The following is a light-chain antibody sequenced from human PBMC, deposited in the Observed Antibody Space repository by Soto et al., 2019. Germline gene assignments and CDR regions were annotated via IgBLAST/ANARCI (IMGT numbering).Light chain of an antibody. CDR3: QQYGSTPLT. V-gene: IGKV3-20*01. CDR1: QSVRNNY. CDR2: DAS. J-gene: IGKJ4*01. Sequence: EIVLTQSPDTLSLSPGERATLSCRASQSVRNNYLAWYQQKPGQAPRFLIYDASSRATGIPDRFSGSGSGTDFTLTINRLEPEDFVVYYCQQYGSTPLTFGGGTKVDIK.